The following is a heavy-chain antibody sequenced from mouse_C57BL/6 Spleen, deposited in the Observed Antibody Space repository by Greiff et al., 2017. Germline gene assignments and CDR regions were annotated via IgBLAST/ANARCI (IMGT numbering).Heavy chain of an antibody. Sequence: VKLVESGAELVKPGASVKMSCKASGYTFTSYWITWVKQRPGQGLEWIGDIYPGSGSTNYNEKFKSKATLTVDTSSSTAYMQLSSLTSEDSAVYYCARRRTGNAYWGQGTLVTVSA. V-gene: IGHV1-55*01. CDR2: IYPGSGST. CDR3: ARRRTGNAY. CDR1: GYTFTSYW. J-gene: IGHJ3*01. D-gene: IGHD4-1*01.